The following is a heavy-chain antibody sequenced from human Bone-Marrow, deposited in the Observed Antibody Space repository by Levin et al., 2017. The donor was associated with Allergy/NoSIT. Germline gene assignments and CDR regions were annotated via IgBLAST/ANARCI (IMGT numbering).Heavy chain of an antibody. CDR1: GFTFSNFG. D-gene: IGHD2-21*02. CDR3: ARDGRCGGDCYKNDY. J-gene: IGHJ4*02. CDR2: ISSSSSYI. V-gene: IGHV3-21*01. Sequence: RPGGSLRLSCAASGFTFSNFGMNWVRQAPGKGLEWVSSISSSSSYIYYADSVKGRFTISRDNAKNSLYLQMDSLRAEDTAVYSCARDGRCGGDCYKNDYWGQGTLVTVSS.